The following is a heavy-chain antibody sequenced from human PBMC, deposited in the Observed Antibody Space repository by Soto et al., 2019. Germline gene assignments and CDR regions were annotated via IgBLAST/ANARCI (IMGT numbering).Heavy chain of an antibody. V-gene: IGHV3-73*01. J-gene: IGHJ4*01. CDR1: GFTFSGSA. Sequence: GGSLRLSCAASGFTFSGSAMHWVRQASGKGLEWVGRIRGKANSYATAYAASVKGRFTISRDDSKNMAYLQMNSLKTEDTAVYYCTTPPGYNYVFGHWGQGTLVTVSS. CDR3: TTPPGYNYVFGH. D-gene: IGHD3-10*02. CDR2: IRGKANSYAT.